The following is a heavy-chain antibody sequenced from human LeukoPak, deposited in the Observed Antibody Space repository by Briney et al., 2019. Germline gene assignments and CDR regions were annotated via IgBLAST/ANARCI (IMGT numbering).Heavy chain of an antibody. CDR1: GYAFTSYG. CDR2: ISAYNGNT. V-gene: IGHV1-18*01. CDR3: ARLAYYYYYMDV. Sequence: ASVKVSCKASGYAFTSYGISWVRQAPGQGLEWMGWISAYNGNTNYAQKLQGRVTMTTDTSTNTAYMELRSLRSDDTAVYYCARLAYYYYYMDVWGKGTTVTVSS. J-gene: IGHJ6*03.